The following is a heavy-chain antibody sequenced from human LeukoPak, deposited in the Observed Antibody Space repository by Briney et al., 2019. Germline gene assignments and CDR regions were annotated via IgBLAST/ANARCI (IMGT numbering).Heavy chain of an antibody. CDR1: GYIFINHG. Sequence: GPSVKVSCKASGYIFINHGISWVRQAPGQGLEWMGWISAYNGRTEFAPKFQDRVTMSTDTSTTTAYMELRSLTSDDTAVYYCGRWAPNPNDSWGQGTLVTVSS. CDR3: GRWAPNPNDS. J-gene: IGHJ5*01. V-gene: IGHV1-18*01. CDR2: ISAYNGRT.